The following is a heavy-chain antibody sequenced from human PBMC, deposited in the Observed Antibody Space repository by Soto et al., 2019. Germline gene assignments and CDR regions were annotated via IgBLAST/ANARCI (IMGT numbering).Heavy chain of an antibody. CDR2: ISAHNGNT. Sequence: QVHLVQSGAEVKKSGASVKVSCKGSGYDFTTYGITWVRQAPGQGLEWMAWISAHNGNTDYAQKLQGRVTVTRDTSTGAGYMELRSLSSDDTAVDYFARGRYGDYWGQGALVTVSS. CDR1: GYDFTTYG. D-gene: IGHD1-1*01. V-gene: IGHV1-18*01. J-gene: IGHJ4*02. CDR3: ARGRYGDY.